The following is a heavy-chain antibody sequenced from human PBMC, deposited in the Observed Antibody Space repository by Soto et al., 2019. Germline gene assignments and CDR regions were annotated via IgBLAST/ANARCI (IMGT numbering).Heavy chain of an antibody. J-gene: IGHJ4*02. CDR1: GFTFSSYA. CDR2: ISGSGGST. CDR3: AKEQQLVPDLQYFDY. Sequence: PXGSLRLTFAASGFTFSSYAMGWVRQAPGKGLEWVSAISGSGGSTYYADSVKGRFTISRDNSKNTLYLQMNSLRAEDTAVYYCAKEQQLVPDLQYFDYWGQGTLVTVSS. V-gene: IGHV3-23*01. D-gene: IGHD6-13*01.